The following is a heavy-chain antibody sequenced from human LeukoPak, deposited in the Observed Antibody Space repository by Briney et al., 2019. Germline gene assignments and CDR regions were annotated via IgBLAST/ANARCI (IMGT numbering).Heavy chain of an antibody. CDR2: IYTTGST. CDR1: GGSISSYY. D-gene: IGHD6-6*01. J-gene: IGHJ5*02. V-gene: IGHV4-4*09. Sequence: KPSETLSLTCTVSGGSISSYYWSWIRQPPRKGQEWIGYIYTTGSTDYNPSLKSRVTISVDTSKNQLSLNLTSVNAADTAMYYCARVMAARREDLNWFDPWGQGTLVTVSS. CDR3: ARVMAARREDLNWFDP.